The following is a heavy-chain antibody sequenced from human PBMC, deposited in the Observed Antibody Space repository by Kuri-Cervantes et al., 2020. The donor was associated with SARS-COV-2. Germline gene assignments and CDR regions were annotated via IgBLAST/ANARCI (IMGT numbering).Heavy chain of an antibody. Sequence: GSLRLSRTVSGGPISSYYWSWIRQPAGKGLEWSGRIYTSGSTNYNPSLKSRVTMSVDTSKNQFSLKLSSVTAADTAVYYCARGAEGSPFDYWGQGTLVTVSS. CDR2: IYTSGST. CDR1: GGPISSYY. CDR3: ARGAEGSPFDY. V-gene: IGHV4-4*07. D-gene: IGHD6-13*01. J-gene: IGHJ4*02.